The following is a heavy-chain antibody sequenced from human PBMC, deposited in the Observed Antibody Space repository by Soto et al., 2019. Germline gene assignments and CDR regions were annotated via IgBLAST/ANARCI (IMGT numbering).Heavy chain of an antibody. J-gene: IGHJ4*02. CDR2: MNPNSGNT. CDR3: ARGRITFGGVIVPSLDY. D-gene: IGHD3-16*02. Sequence: ASVKVSCKASGYTFTSYDINWVRQATGQGLEWMGWMNPNSGNTGYAQKFQGRVTMTRNTSISTAYMELSSLRSEDTAVYYCARGRITFGGVIVPSLDYWGQGTLVTVSS. CDR1: GYTFTSYD. V-gene: IGHV1-8*01.